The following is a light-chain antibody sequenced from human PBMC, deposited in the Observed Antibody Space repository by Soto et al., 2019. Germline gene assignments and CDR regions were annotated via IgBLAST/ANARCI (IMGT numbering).Light chain of an antibody. CDR1: SSDIGDYNY. V-gene: IGLV2-8*01. Sequence: QSALAQPPSASGSPGQSVTFSCTGTSSDIGDYNYVSWYQQHPGKAPKLMIYEVTKRPSGVPDRFSGSKSGNTASLTVSGLQADDEADYYCSSYAGTNNYVFGIGTKVTVL. J-gene: IGLJ1*01. CDR2: EVT. CDR3: SSYAGTNNYV.